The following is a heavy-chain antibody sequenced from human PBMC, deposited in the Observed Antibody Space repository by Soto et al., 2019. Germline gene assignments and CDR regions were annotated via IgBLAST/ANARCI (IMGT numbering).Heavy chain of an antibody. CDR2: IWYDGSNK. V-gene: IGHV3-33*01. J-gene: IGHJ4*02. CDR1: GFTFSSYG. CDR3: AREGDGAGRFGELTNPFDY. D-gene: IGHD3-10*01. Sequence: PGGSLRLSCPASGFTFSSYGMHWVRQAPGKGLEWVAVIWYDGSNKYYADSVKGRSTVSRDNSKNTLYLQMNSLRAEDTAVYYCAREGDGAGRFGELTNPFDYWGQGTLVTVSS.